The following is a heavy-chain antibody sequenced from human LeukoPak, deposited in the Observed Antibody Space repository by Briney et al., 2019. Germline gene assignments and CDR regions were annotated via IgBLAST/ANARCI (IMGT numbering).Heavy chain of an antibody. CDR3: AKGGLYDFWSGYDPTYYYYMDV. D-gene: IGHD3-3*01. J-gene: IGHJ6*03. CDR1: GYTFTGYY. CDR2: INPNSGGT. V-gene: IGHV1-2*02. Sequence: ASVKVSCKASGYTFTGYYMHWVRQAPGQGLEWMGWINPNSGGTNYAQKFQGRVTMTRDTSISTAYMELSRLRSDDTAVYYCAKGGLYDFWSGYDPTYYYYMDVWGKGTTVTVSS.